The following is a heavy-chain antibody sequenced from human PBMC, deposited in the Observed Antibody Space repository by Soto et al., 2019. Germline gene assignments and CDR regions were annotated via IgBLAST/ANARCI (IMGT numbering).Heavy chain of an antibody. J-gene: IGHJ4*02. Sequence: GGSLRLSCAASGFTFSSYAMSWVRQAPGKGLEWVSAISGSGGSTYYADSVKGRFTISRDNSKNTLYLQMNSLRAEDTAVYYCAKGFYVGELSLQFDYWGQGTLVTVSS. CDR2: ISGSGGST. D-gene: IGHD3-16*02. CDR3: AKGFYVGELSLQFDY. V-gene: IGHV3-23*01. CDR1: GFTFSSYA.